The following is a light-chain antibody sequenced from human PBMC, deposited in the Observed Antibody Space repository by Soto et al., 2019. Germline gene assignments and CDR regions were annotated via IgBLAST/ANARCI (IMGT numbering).Light chain of an antibody. CDR2: EGT. CDR3: CSYASSSSYV. CDR1: SGDVGGYNS. Sequence: QSALTQPASASGSPGQSITISCTGTSGDVGGYNSVSWYQQHPGKAPKLMIYEGTQRPSGVSSRFSGSKSGNTASLTISGLQAEDEADYYCCSYASSSSYVFGTGTKVTVL. J-gene: IGLJ1*01. V-gene: IGLV2-23*01.